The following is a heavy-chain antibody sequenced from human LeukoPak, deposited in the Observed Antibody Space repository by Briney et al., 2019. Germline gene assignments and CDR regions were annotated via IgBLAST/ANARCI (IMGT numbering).Heavy chain of an antibody. CDR1: GCSFSSYT. J-gene: IGHJ4*02. V-gene: IGHV3-21*06. Sequence: PWGSLRLSCAASGCSFSSYTMNWVRQAPRKGVEWVSIISSSSSYIYCADSVKGRFTISRDNAKNALYLQMNSLRVEDTAVYYCARDGRCGGDCYASWGQGTLVSVSS. D-gene: IGHD2-21*02. CDR2: ISSSSSYI. CDR3: ARDGRCGGDCYAS.